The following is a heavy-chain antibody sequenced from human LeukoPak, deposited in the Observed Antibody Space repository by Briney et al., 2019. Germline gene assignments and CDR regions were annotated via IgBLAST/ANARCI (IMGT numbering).Heavy chain of an antibody. CDR1: GGFFSGYY. Sequence: SDTLSLTCAVYGGFFSGYYWSWIRQPPGKGLEWIREYNHSGSTNYIPSLNSRVTISVDTSKHQFSLQLSSVTAADTAVYYCARVYGGATSYYYYMDVWGKGTTVTVSS. CDR2: YNHSGST. CDR3: ARVYGGATSYYYYMDV. V-gene: IGHV4-34*01. D-gene: IGHD1-26*01. J-gene: IGHJ6*03.